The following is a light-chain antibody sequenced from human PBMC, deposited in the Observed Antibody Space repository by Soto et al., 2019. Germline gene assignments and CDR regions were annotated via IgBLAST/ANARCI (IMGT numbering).Light chain of an antibody. CDR1: QSISSY. CDR3: QQTYTFLT. V-gene: IGKV1-39*01. CDR2: AAS. Sequence: DIPMTQSPSTLSSSVGDRVTLTFRASQSISSYLNWYQQKLGTAPRLLVHAASTLRSGVPSRFSGGGSGTDFTLTISSLQPEDVATYFCQQTYTFLTFGGGTKVDI. J-gene: IGKJ4*01.